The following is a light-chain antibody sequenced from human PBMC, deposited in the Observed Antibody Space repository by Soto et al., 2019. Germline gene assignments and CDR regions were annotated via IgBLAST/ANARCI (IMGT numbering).Light chain of an antibody. CDR1: QSVRAW. J-gene: IGKJ4*01. CDR3: QQGNSLPLT. Sequence: DIQMTQSPSSVSASVGDSVTITCRASQSVRAWLAWYQQNEGKAPKLLIYGATSLLRGVPRRFSGSGSGTDFTLTISGLLPEDFATYDCQQGNSLPLTFGGGTKVEIK. V-gene: IGKV1D-12*01. CDR2: GAT.